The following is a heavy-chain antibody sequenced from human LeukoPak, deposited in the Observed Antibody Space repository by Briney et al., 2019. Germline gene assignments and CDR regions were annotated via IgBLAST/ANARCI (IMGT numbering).Heavy chain of an antibody. Sequence: PGGPLGLSCVTSGFRFSGFGMHWVRQTPGKGLDRVAFISFDGSKEFYPDYVRGRFTVSRDNSRDSLYLQMNSLKSEDTGVYYCVKDQGGVVAGPTSGPFDYWGQGILVTVSA. CDR2: ISFDGSKE. CDR3: VKDQGGVVAGPTSGPFDY. D-gene: IGHD6-19*01. CDR1: GFRFSGFG. V-gene: IGHV3-30*02. J-gene: IGHJ4*02.